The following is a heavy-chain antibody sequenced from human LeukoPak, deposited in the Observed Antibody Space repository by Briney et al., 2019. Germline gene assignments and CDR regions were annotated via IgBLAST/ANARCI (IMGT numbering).Heavy chain of an antibody. CDR2: IYSGGST. J-gene: IGHJ6*03. CDR1: GFTVSSNY. D-gene: IGHD6-13*01. CDR3: ARVDRGGSWYYYMDV. V-gene: IGHV3-53*01. Sequence: GGSLRLSCAASGFTVSSNYMSWVRQAPGKGLEWVSVIYSGGSTYYADSVKGRFTISRDNSKNTPYLQMNSLRAEDTAVYYCARVDRGGSWYYYMDVWGKGTTVTVSS.